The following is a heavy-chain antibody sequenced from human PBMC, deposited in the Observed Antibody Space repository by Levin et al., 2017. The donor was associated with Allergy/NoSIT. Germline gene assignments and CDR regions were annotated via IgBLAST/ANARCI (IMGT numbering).Heavy chain of an antibody. CDR1: GYSFTNNW. V-gene: IGHV5-10-1*01. J-gene: IGHJ4*02. CDR3: ARDGAGWYGSDY. CDR2: IEPSDSYT. Sequence: GGSLRLSCKGSGYSFTNNWISWVRQMPGKGLEWMGRIEPSDSYTSYSPSFEGHVTIAVDKSSSPAYLQWSSLKAADSAMYYCARDGAGWYGSDYWGQGTLVTVSS. D-gene: IGHD6-19*01.